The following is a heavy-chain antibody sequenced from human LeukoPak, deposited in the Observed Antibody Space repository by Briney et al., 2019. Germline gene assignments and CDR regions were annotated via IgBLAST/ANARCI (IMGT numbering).Heavy chain of an antibody. D-gene: IGHD5/OR15-5a*01. V-gene: IGHV3-11*01. J-gene: IGHJ5*02. Sequence: GGSLRLSCAASGFIFSDYYMCWIRQAPGKGLEWVSYITSDNTVYYTDSVKGRFTISRDNPKNSIYLQMNSLRYEDTAFYYCARVVSSRCAAGFGPWGEGTLVTVSS. CDR3: ARVVSSRCAAGFGP. CDR1: GFIFSDYY. CDR2: ITSDNTV.